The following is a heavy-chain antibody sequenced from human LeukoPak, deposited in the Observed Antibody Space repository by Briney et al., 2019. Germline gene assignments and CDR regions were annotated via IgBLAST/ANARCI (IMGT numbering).Heavy chain of an antibody. CDR3: ARGRPHGNDY. CDR2: IASDGSST. Sequence: GGSLRLSCVASGFIFSDYYMAWVRQAPGKGLVWVSRIASDGSSTTYADSVKGRFSISRDNAKNTLYLQMNSLRVEDTAVYYCARGRPHGNDYWGQGTLVTVSS. CDR1: GFIFSDYY. D-gene: IGHD4-23*01. J-gene: IGHJ4*02. V-gene: IGHV3-74*01.